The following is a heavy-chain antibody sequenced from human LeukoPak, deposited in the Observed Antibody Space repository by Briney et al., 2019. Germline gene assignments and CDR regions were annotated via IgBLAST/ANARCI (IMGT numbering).Heavy chain of an antibody. CDR3: ANSTTMYI. Sequence: GGSLRLSCAASGFTFSGYSMNWVRQAPGKGLEWVAVISYDGSNKYYADSVKGRFTISRDDSKSTLYLQMNSLRAEDTAVYFCANSTTMYIWGQRKLVTVSS. CDR1: GFTFSGYS. J-gene: IGHJ4*02. V-gene: IGHV3-30*18. CDR2: ISYDGSNK. D-gene: IGHD1-1*01.